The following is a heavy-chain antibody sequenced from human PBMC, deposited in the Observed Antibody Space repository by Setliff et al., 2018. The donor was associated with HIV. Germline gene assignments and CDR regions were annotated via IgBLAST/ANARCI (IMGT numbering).Heavy chain of an antibody. CDR1: GYTFTGYY. D-gene: IGHD1-1*01. V-gene: IGHV1-2*04. Sequence: ASVKVSCKASGYTFTGYYMHWVRQAPGQGLEWMGWINPNSGGTNYAQKFQGWVTMTRDTSISTACMELSRLRSDDTAVYYCARVPNWAGGAFDIWGQGTMVTVSS. CDR3: ARVPNWAGGAFDI. J-gene: IGHJ3*02. CDR2: INPNSGGT.